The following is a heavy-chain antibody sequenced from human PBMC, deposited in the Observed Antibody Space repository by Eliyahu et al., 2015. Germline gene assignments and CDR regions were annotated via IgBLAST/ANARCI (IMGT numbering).Heavy chain of an antibody. CDR2: IWHDGRNK. CDR1: GFPFXAFG. Sequence: QVQLVESGGGVVQPGTSLTLSCEASGFPFXAFGXXWARQAPGMGLEWVAVIWHDGRNKYYADSVKDRFTISRDNSKNTLYLQMNSLRAEDTAVYYCARDFLYSNYVGAGYWGQGTLVTVSS. J-gene: IGHJ4*02. V-gene: IGHV3-33*01. CDR3: ARDFLYSNYVGAGY. D-gene: IGHD4-11*01.